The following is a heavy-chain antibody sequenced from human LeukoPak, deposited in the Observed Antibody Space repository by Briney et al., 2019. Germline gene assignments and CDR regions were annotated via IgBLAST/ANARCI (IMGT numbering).Heavy chain of an antibody. D-gene: IGHD3-22*01. J-gene: IGHJ3*02. V-gene: IGHV3-23*01. Sequence: GGSLRLSCTASGFTFSNYAMNWVRQAPGRGLEWVSVISGTGGSTYYADSVKGRFTVSRDNSKSTLYLQMNSLRAEDTAVYYCAKDPIAYYYDSGGYYDPFDIWGQGTLVTVSS. CDR3: AKDPIAYYYDSGGYYDPFDI. CDR1: GFTFSNYA. CDR2: ISGTGGST.